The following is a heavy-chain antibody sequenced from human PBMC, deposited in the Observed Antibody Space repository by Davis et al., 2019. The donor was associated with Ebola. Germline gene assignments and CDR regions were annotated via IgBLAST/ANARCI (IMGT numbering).Heavy chain of an antibody. CDR1: GGSISSGGYY. CDR3: ASSKGGSSGHRNPGGGYYYYGMDV. CDR2: IYYSGCT. V-gene: IGHV4-31*03. D-gene: IGHD6-19*01. Sequence: PSETLSLTCTVSGGSISSGGYYWSWIRQHPGKGLEWIGYIYYSGCTYYNPSLKSRVTISVDTSKNQFSLKLSSVTAADTAVYYCASSKGGSSGHRNPGGGYYYYGMDVWGQGTTVTVSS. J-gene: IGHJ6*02.